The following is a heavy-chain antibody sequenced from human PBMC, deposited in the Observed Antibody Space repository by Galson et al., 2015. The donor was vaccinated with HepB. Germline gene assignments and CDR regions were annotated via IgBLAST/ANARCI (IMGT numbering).Heavy chain of an antibody. Sequence: PALVKPTQTLTLTCTFSGFSLSTSGMRVSWIRQPPGKALEWLARIDWDDDKFHSTSLKTRPTISKDTSKNQVVLTMTNMDPVDTATYYCARLQFPVGATRDDAFDIWGQGTMVTVSS. CDR2: IDWDDDK. V-gene: IGHV2-70*04. J-gene: IGHJ3*02. D-gene: IGHD1-26*01. CDR3: ARLQFPVGATRDDAFDI. CDR1: GFSLSTSGMR.